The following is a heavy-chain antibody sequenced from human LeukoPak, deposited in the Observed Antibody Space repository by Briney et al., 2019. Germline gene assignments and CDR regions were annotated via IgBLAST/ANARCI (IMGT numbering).Heavy chain of an antibody. V-gene: IGHV4-39*07. J-gene: IGHJ4*02. D-gene: IGHD2-8*01. CDR2: IYYTGST. CDR1: RGSVSSSTYY. CDR3: TAEKNGSPHY. Sequence: PSETLSLTCTVSRGSVSSSTYYWSWVRQPPGKGLEWIASIYYTGSTYYNPSLKSRVTISLDMSKNEFFLTVTSVTAADTAVYLCTAEKNGSPHYWGQGTQVTVSS.